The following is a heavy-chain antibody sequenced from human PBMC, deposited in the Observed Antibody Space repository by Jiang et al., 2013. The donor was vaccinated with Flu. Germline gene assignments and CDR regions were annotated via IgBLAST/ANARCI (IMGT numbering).Heavy chain of an antibody. D-gene: IGHD5-18*01. J-gene: IGHJ3*02. CDR3: ARDVKSYGYQGDAFDI. Sequence: GAEVKKPGASVKVSCKASGYTFTSYAMHWVRQAPGQGLEWMGGIIPIFGTANYAQKFQGRVTITADESTSTAYMELSSLRSEDTAVYYCARDVKSYGYQGDAFDIWGQGTMVTVSS. CDR1: GYTFTSYA. V-gene: IGHV1-69*13. CDR2: IIPIFGTA.